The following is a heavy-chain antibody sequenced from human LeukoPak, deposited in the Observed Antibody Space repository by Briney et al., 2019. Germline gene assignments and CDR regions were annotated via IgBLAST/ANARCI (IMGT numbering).Heavy chain of an antibody. Sequence: GRSLRLSCAASGFTFDDYAMHWVRQAPGKGLEWVSGISWSSGSIGYADSVKGRFTISRDNAKNSLYLQMNSLRAEDMALYYCAKATPSGVSWGNYYFDYWGQGTLVTVSS. V-gene: IGHV3-9*03. CDR1: GFTFDDYA. J-gene: IGHJ4*02. CDR3: AKATPSGVSWGNYYFDY. CDR2: ISWSSGSI. D-gene: IGHD7-27*01.